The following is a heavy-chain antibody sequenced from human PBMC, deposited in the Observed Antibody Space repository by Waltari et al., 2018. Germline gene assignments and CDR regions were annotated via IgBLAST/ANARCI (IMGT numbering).Heavy chain of an antibody. Sequence: QLQLQESGPGLVKPSETLSLTCTVSGGSISSSSYYWGWIRQPPGKGLEWIGSIYYSGSTYYNPSLKSRVTISVDTSKNQFSLKLSSVTAADTAVYYCARRNMVRGVPGWFDPWGQGTLVTVSS. V-gene: IGHV4-39*01. CDR2: IYYSGST. CDR3: ARRNMVRGVPGWFDP. CDR1: GGSISSSSYY. J-gene: IGHJ5*02. D-gene: IGHD3-10*01.